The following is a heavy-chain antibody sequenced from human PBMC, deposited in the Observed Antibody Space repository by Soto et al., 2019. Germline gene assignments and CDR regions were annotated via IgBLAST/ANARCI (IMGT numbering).Heavy chain of an antibody. J-gene: IGHJ3*02. D-gene: IGHD3-10*01. CDR3: ARDGLLWFGELGPNDAFDI. CDR2: INPSGGST. CDR1: GYTFTSYY. V-gene: IGHV1-46*03. Sequence: ASVKVSCKASGYTFTSYYMHWVRQAHGQGLERMGIINPSGGSTSYAQKFQGRVTMTRDTSTSTVYMELSSLRSEDTAVYYCARDGLLWFGELGPNDAFDIWGQGTMVTVSS.